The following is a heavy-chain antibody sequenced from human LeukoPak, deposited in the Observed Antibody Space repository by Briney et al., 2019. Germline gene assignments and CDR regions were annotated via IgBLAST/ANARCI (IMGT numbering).Heavy chain of an antibody. V-gene: IGHV3-30*03. CDR2: ISYAGSNK. Sequence: PGTSLRLSCAASGFTFSTYGMHWVRQAPGKGLEWVAVISYAGSNKYYADSVKGRFGISRDNVKNTLYPQMNSLRAEDTAVYFCAREQPGPWGQGTLVTVSS. J-gene: IGHJ5*02. CDR1: GFTFSTYG. CDR3: AREQPGP. D-gene: IGHD6-13*01.